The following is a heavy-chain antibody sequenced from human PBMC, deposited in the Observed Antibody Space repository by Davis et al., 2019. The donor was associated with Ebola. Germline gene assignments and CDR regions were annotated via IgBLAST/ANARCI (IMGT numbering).Heavy chain of an antibody. CDR2: IRSKTDGETT. CDR1: GFTFKSAW. CDR3: TADQWLPPQYDYYPMDV. J-gene: IGHJ6*02. V-gene: IGHV3-15*01. D-gene: IGHD6-19*01. Sequence: GGSLRLSCTASGFTFKSAWMNWVRQAPGKGREWVARIRSKTDGETTDYAAPAKGRFTISRDDSKNTLYLQMNSLKAEDTGVYYCTADQWLPPQYDYYPMDVWGQGTTVTVSS.